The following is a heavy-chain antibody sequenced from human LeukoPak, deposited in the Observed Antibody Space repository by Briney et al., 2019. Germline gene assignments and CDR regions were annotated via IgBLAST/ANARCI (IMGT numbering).Heavy chain of an antibody. J-gene: IGHJ4*02. CDR3: ARTGSGWPYYFDY. V-gene: IGHV4-59*01. CDR1: GGSISSYY. CDR2: IYYSGST. D-gene: IGHD6-19*01. Sequence: SETLSLTCTVSGGSISSYYWSWIRQPPGKGLEWIGYIYYSGSTNYNPSLKSRVTISVDTSKNQFSLKLSSVTAADTAVYYCARTGSGWPYYFDYWGQGTLVTVSS.